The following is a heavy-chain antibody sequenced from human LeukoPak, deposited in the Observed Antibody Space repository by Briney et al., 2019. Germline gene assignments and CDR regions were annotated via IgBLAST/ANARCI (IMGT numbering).Heavy chain of an antibody. J-gene: IGHJ4*02. CDR2: IIPIFGTA. CDR3: ARLMSGSYSPFDY. V-gene: IGHV1-69*05. D-gene: IGHD1-26*01. Sequence: GASVKVSCKASGGTFSSYAISWVRQAPGQGLEWMGGIIPIFGTANYAQKFQGRVTITTDESTSTAYMELSGLRSEDTAVYYCARLMSGSYSPFDYWGQGTLVTVSS. CDR1: GGTFSSYA.